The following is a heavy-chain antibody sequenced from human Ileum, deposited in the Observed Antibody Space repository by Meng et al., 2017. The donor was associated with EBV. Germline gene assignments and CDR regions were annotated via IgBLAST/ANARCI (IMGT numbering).Heavy chain of an antibody. CDR3: ARGGNFDP. CDR1: RYTFSTYT. V-gene: IGHV7-4-1*02. CDR2: ISTNTGTP. Sequence: QVQLVQSGSELKTPXASXKVSCKASRYTFSTYTLHWVRQAHGRGLEWMGSISTNTGTPTYTQGFTGRFVFSLDTSVSTAYLQISSLKAEDTAVYYCARGGNFDPWGQGTLVTVSS. J-gene: IGHJ5*02. D-gene: IGHD2/OR15-2a*01.